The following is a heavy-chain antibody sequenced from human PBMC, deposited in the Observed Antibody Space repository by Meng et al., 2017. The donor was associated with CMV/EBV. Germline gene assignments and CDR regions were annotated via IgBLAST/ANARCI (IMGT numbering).Heavy chain of an antibody. V-gene: IGHV1-18*01. Sequence: ASVKVSCKASGGTFSSYAISWVRQAPGQGLEWMGRISAYNGNTNYAQKLQGRVTMTTDTSTSTAYMELRSLRSDDTAVYYCARGTSYDFWSGYPPSSFDYWGQGTLVTVSS. J-gene: IGHJ4*02. CDR1: GGTFSSYA. CDR3: ARGTSYDFWSGYPPSSFDY. D-gene: IGHD3-3*01. CDR2: ISAYNGNT.